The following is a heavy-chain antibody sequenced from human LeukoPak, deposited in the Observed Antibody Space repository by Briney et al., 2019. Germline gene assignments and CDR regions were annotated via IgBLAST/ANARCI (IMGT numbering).Heavy chain of an antibody. Sequence: GGSLRLSCAASGFTFSNSAMSWVRQAPGKGLEWVSTPSGSGITTYYADSVKGRFTISRDNSKNTLYLQMNSLRAEDTAVYYCVKGIYSSGWSYFDYWGHGTLVTVSS. CDR1: GFTFSNSA. CDR2: PSGSGITT. J-gene: IGHJ4*01. V-gene: IGHV3-23*01. CDR3: VKGIYSSGWSYFDY. D-gene: IGHD6-19*01.